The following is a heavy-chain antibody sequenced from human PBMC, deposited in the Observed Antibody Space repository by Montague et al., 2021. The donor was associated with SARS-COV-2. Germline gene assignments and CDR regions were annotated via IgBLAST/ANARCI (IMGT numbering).Heavy chain of an antibody. V-gene: IGHV4-59*08. CDR3: ARQLRVRRTWQVGAYNHYGMDV. J-gene: IGHJ6*02. CDR2: IYYSGST. CDR1: GGSISNYH. Sequence: SETLSLTCTVSGGSISNYHWNWIRQPPGKGLEWIAYIYYSGSTNYNPSLQSRVTISVDTSRNQFSLRLTSVTAADTAVSYCARQLRVRRTWQVGAYNHYGMDVWGQGTTVSVS. D-gene: IGHD3-10*01.